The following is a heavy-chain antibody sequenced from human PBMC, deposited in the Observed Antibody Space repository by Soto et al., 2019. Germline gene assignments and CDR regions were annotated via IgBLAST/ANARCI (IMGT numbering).Heavy chain of an antibody. V-gene: IGHV5-51*01. D-gene: IGHD2-2*01. CDR1: GYSFSNYW. Sequence: PGESLKISCKGSGYSFSNYWIGWVRQIPGKGLEWMGMIYPADSDTKYSPSFEGPVTVSADKSISTAYLQWSSLKASDTAMYYCARRGSGSSTSWYRGFAFDIWGQGTMVTVSS. J-gene: IGHJ3*02. CDR3: ARRGSGSSTSWYRGFAFDI. CDR2: IYPADSDT.